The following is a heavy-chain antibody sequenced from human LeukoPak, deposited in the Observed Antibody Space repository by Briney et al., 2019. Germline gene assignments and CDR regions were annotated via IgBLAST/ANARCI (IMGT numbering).Heavy chain of an antibody. Sequence: GGSLRLSCAASGFTFSNYRIHWVRQAPGKGLVWVSRINPAGNYASYADSVKGRFTISRDNAKNTVYLQMNSLRAEDTALFYCVRDWDHYDFDSWGQGTLVTVSS. V-gene: IGHV3-74*01. D-gene: IGHD3-3*01. CDR3: VRDWDHYDFDS. CDR2: INPAGNYA. CDR1: GFTFSNYR. J-gene: IGHJ5*01.